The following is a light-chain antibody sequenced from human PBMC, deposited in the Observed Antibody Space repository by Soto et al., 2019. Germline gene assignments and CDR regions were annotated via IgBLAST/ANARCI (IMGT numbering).Light chain of an antibody. V-gene: IGLV2-8*01. J-gene: IGLJ1*01. CDR1: SSDVGGYNY. CDR2: EVT. CDR3: SSFTGASTI. Sequence: QSVLTQPPSASGSPGQSVTISCTGTSSDVGGYNYVSWYQQHPGKAPKLVIYEVTKRPSGVPDRFSGSKPGNTASLTVSGLQAEDEADYYCSSFTGASTIFGNGTKVTVL.